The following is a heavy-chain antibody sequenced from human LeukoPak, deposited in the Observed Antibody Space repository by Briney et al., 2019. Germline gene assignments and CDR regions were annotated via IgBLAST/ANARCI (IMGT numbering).Heavy chain of an antibody. V-gene: IGHV1-18*01. D-gene: IGHD2-2*01. CDR3: ARLYCSSTSCYGAFDP. J-gene: IGHJ5*02. CDR2: ISAYNGNT. Sequence: ASVTVSCKASGYTFTSYGISWVRQAPGQGLEWMGWISAYNGNTNYAQKLQGRVTMTTDTSTSTAYMELRSLRSDDTAVYYCARLYCSSTSCYGAFDPWGQGTLVTVSS. CDR1: GYTFTSYG.